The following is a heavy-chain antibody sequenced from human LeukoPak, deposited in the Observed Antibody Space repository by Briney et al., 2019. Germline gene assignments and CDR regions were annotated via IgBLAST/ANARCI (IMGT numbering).Heavy chain of an antibody. D-gene: IGHD6-19*01. V-gene: IGHV1-8*01. Sequence: GASVKVSCKASGYAFSSCDINWVRQATGQGLEWMGWMNPNRGNTGYAQKFQGRLNMTRNTSISTAYMELSSLRSEDTAVYYCARRVGSGWPVQHWGQGTLVTVSS. CDR2: MNPNRGNT. CDR3: ARRVGSGWPVQH. CDR1: GYAFSSCD. J-gene: IGHJ1*01.